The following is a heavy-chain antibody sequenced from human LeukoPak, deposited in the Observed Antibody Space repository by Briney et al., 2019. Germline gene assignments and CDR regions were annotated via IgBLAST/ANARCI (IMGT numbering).Heavy chain of an antibody. D-gene: IGHD2-15*01. V-gene: IGHV4-39*07. CDR2: IYYSGST. CDR3: AREVAATYYYYYYMDV. Sequence: SETLLLTCTVSGGPISSSRYYWGCFRQPPGEGLEWIGSIYYSGSTYYNPSLKSRVTISVDTSKNQFSLKLSSVTAADTAVYYCAREVAATYYYYYYMDVWGKGTTVTVSS. J-gene: IGHJ6*03. CDR1: GGPISSSRYY.